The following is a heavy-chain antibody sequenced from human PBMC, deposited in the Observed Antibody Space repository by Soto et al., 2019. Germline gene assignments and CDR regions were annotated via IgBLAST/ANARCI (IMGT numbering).Heavy chain of an antibody. D-gene: IGHD2-21*01. J-gene: IGHJ4*02. V-gene: IGHV4-34*01. CDR1: GGSFSGYD. CDR2: INHSGST. CDR3: ARDKIPGLFDY. Sequence: QVQLQQWGAGLLKPSETLSLTCAVYGGSFSGYDWTWTRQPPGTGLEWIGEINHSGSTNYNPSLKSRVTISVDPSKNQFSLKLTSVTAADTAVYYXARDKIPGLFDYWGQGTLVTVSS.